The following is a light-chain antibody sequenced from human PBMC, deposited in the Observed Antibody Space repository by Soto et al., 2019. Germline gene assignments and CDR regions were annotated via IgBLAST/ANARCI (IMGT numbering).Light chain of an antibody. CDR2: GAS. Sequence: VLAQSPAPLYFSPVETAALSFRPRHSVSSSYLAWYQQKPGQAPRLLIYGASSRATGIPDRFSGSGSGTDFNLTISRLETEDFAVYYCQQYGSSPQTFGQGTKVDIK. CDR1: HSVSSSY. V-gene: IGKV3-20*01. CDR3: QQYGSSPQT. J-gene: IGKJ1*01.